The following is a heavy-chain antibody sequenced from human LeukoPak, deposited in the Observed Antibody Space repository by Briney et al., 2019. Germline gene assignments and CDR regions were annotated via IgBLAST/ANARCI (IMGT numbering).Heavy chain of an antibody. Sequence: LGGSLRLSCTVSGLIYSDAWMSWVRQAPGKGLEWVSYISSSSSTIYYADSVKGRFTVSRDNAKNSLYLQMNSLRDEDTAVYYCARDYGGYSGYDPPDYWGQGTLVTVSS. CDR2: ISSSSSTI. CDR1: GLIYSDAW. J-gene: IGHJ4*02. D-gene: IGHD5-12*01. V-gene: IGHV3-48*02. CDR3: ARDYGGYSGYDPPDY.